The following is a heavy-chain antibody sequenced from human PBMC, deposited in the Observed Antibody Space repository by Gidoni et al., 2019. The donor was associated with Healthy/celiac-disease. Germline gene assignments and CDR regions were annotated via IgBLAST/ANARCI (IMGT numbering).Heavy chain of an antibody. V-gene: IGHV2-26*01. J-gene: IGHJ6*02. Sequence: QVTLTESGPVLVKPPATLTLTCTVSGFSLRTSRMGVRWIRQPPGKALEWLAHIFSNDEKSYSPSLKSRRTIAKENAKSKVVSNMTKMEPGDTDKYYCERRGVRSIFGVVRYYYYGMDVWGQGTTVTVSS. D-gene: IGHD3-3*01. CDR1: GFSLRTSRMG. CDR3: ERRGVRSIFGVVRYYYYGMDV. CDR2: IFSNDEK.